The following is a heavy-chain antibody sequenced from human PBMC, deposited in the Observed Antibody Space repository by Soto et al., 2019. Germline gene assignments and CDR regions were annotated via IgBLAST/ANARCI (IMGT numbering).Heavy chain of an antibody. D-gene: IGHD4-17*01. CDR2: ISAYNGNT. CDR3: ARGGLNYGDGSDYSYYGMDV. V-gene: IGHV1-18*01. J-gene: IGHJ6*02. Sequence: QVQLVQSGAEVKKPGASVKVSCKASGYTFTSYGISWVRQAPGQGLEWMGWISAYNGNTNYAQKLQGRVTMTTDTSTSSAYMELRSLRSDDTAVYYCARGGLNYGDGSDYSYYGMDVWGQGTTVTVSS. CDR1: GYTFTSYG.